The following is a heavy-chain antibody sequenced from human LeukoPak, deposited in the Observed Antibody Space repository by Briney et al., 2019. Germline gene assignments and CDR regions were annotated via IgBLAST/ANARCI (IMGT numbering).Heavy chain of an antibody. D-gene: IGHD3-10*01. CDR3: ARDRGWSQTYGSGSYGLDY. J-gene: IGHJ4*02. CDR2: ISGSGGST. Sequence: ETLSLTCTVSGYSISSGYYWGWIRQPPGKGLEWVSAISGSGGSTYYADSVKGRFTISRDNSKNTLYLQMNSLRTDDTAVYYCARDRGWSQTYGSGSYGLDYWGQGMLVTVSS. V-gene: IGHV3-23*01. CDR1: GYSISSGYY.